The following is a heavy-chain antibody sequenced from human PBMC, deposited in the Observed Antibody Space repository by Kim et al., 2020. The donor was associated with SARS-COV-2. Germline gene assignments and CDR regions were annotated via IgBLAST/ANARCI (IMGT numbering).Heavy chain of an antibody. CDR1: GYTFTGYY. CDR2: INPNSGGT. V-gene: IGHV1-2*04. D-gene: IGHD3-22*01. CDR3: ARGDYYDSSGYPNDYFDY. J-gene: IGHJ4*02. Sequence: ASVKVSCKASGYTFTGYYMHWVRQAPGQGLEWMGWINPNSGGTNYAQKFQGWVTMTRDTSISTAYMELSRLRSDDTAVYYCARGDYYDSSGYPNDYFDYWGQGTLVTVSS.